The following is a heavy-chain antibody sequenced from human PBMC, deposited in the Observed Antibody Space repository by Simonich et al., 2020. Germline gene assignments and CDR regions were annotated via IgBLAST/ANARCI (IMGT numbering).Heavy chain of an antibody. D-gene: IGHD6-13*01. V-gene: IGHV1-2*02. CDR3: ARDSYSSWYFDL. J-gene: IGHJ2*01. CDR2: INPNSGRT. CDR1: GYTFTGYY. Sequence: QVQLVQSGAEVKKPGASVKVSCKASGYTFTGYYMHWVRQAHGQGLGWMGWINPNSGRTNYAQKFQGRVTMTGDTSISTAYMELSRLRSDDTAVYYCARDSYSSWYFDLWGRGTLVTVSS.